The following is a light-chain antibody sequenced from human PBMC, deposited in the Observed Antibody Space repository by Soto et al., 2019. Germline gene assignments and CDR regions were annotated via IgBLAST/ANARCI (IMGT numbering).Light chain of an antibody. CDR1: QSVSSY. J-gene: IGKJ2*01. CDR2: YAS. CDR3: QQRRNWPPYT. Sequence: EIVLTQSPATLSLSPGERATISCRASQSVSSYLDWYQQRPGQAPRLLIYYASNRATGIPARFSGSGSGTDFTLTISSLEPEDFAVYYCQQRRNWPPYTFGQGTKLEIK. V-gene: IGKV3-11*01.